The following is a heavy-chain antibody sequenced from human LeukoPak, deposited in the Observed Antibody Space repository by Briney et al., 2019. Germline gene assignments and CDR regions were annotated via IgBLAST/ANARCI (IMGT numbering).Heavy chain of an antibody. CDR2: IYSGGST. CDR3: ASARQYYYDSSGYDY. CDR1: GFTVSSNY. D-gene: IGHD3-22*01. J-gene: IGHJ4*02. V-gene: IGHV3-66*02. Sequence: GGSLRLSCAASGFTVSSNYMSWARQAPGKGLEWVSVIYSGGSTYYADSVKGRFTISRDNSKNTLYLQMNSLRAEDTAVYYCASARQYYYDSSGYDYWGQGTLVTVSS.